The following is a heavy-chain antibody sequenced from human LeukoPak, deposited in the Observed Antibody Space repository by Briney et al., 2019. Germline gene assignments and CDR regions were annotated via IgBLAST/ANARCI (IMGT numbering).Heavy chain of an antibody. CDR2: ISGSGGYT. D-gene: IGHD3-10*01. Sequence: PGGSLRLSCAASGFSFSTYAMNWVRQAPGKGLECVSVISGSGGYTHYADSVKGRFTISRDNAKNSLYLQMNGLRDEDTAVYYCARDQSDYYGSGSYSEGSYWGQGTLVTVSS. J-gene: IGHJ4*02. V-gene: IGHV3-21*01. CDR3: ARDQSDYYGSGSYSEGSY. CDR1: GFSFSTYA.